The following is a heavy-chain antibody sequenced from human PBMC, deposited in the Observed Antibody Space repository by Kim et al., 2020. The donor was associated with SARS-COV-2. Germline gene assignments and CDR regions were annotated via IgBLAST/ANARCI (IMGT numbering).Heavy chain of an antibody. D-gene: IGHD3-16*02. V-gene: IGHV3-23*01. J-gene: IGHJ4*02. Sequence: GGSLRLSCAASGFTFSSYAMSWVRQAPGKGLEWVSAISGSGGSTYYADSVKGRFTISRENSKNTLYLQMNSLRAEDTAVYYCAKDPSGDYVWGSYPQPPVDWGQGTLVTVSS. CDR1: GFTFSSYA. CDR2: ISGSGGST. CDR3: AKDPSGDYVWGSYPQPPVD.